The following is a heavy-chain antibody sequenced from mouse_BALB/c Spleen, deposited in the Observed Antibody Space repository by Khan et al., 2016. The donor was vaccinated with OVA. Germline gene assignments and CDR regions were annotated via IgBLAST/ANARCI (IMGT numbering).Heavy chain of an antibody. CDR2: IWGDGST. CDR1: GFSLTDYG. D-gene: IGHD1-2*01. Sequence: VQLKESGPGLVAPSQNLSITCTVSGFSLTDYGVNWVRQPPGKGLEWLGMIWGDGSTDYNSALKSRLSISKDNSKSQVFLKMNSLQTDDTARFYCAREPRLGGFAYWGQGTLVTVYA. V-gene: IGHV2-6-7*01. CDR3: AREPRLGGFAY. J-gene: IGHJ3*01.